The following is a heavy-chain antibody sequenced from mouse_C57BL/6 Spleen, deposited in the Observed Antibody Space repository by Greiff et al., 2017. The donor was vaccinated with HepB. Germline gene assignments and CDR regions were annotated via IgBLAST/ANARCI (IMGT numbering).Heavy chain of an antibody. CDR2: IYPRSGNT. CDR3: ARRSNPYWYFDV. V-gene: IGHV1-81*01. CDR1: GYTFTSYG. Sequence: QVQLQQSGAELARPGASVKLSFKASGYTFTSYGISWVKQSTGQGLEWIGEIYPRSGNTYYNEKFKGKATLTADKSSSTAYMELRSLTSEDSAVYFCARRSNPYWYFDVWGTGTTVTVSS. J-gene: IGHJ1*03. D-gene: IGHD2-5*01.